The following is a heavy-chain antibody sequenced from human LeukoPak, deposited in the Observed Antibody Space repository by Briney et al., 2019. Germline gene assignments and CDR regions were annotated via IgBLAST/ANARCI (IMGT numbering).Heavy chain of an antibody. V-gene: IGHV1-2*02. D-gene: IGHD6-13*01. CDR3: ARDPHHYSSSSRWFDP. Sequence: GASVKVSCKASGYTFTGYYMHWVRQAPGQGLEWMGWINPNSGGTSYAQKFQGRVTMTRDTSTSTVYMELSSLRSEDTAVYYCARDPHHYSSSSRWFDPWGQGTLVTVSS. CDR1: GYTFTGYY. J-gene: IGHJ5*02. CDR2: INPNSGGT.